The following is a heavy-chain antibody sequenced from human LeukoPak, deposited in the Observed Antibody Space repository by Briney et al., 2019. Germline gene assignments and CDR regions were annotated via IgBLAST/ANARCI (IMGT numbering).Heavy chain of an antibody. J-gene: IGHJ4*02. CDR3: ARVRYNYGDSDY. CDR1: GYSISSGYY. V-gene: IGHV4-38-2*01. CDR2: IYHNGNT. D-gene: IGHD5-18*01. Sequence: KPSATLSLTCAVSGYSISSGYYWGWIRQPPGTGLEWIGTIYHNGNTYYNPSLKSRFTISVDTSKNQFSLKLSSVTAADTAVYYCARVRYNYGDSDYWGQGTLVTVSS.